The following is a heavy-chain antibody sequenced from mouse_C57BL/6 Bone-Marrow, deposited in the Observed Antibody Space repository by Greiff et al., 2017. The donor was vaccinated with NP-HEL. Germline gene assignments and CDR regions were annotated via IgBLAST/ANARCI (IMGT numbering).Heavy chain of an antibody. CDR1: GFTFSSYA. Sequence: EVQGVESGGGLVKPGGSLKLSCAASGFTFSSYAMSWVRQTPEKRLEWVATISDGGSYTYYPDNVKGRFTISRDNAKNNLYLQMSHLKSEDTAMYYCARVYYGSSFSAWFAYWGQGTLVTVSA. J-gene: IGHJ3*01. CDR3: ARVYYGSSFSAWFAY. V-gene: IGHV5-4*01. CDR2: ISDGGSYT. D-gene: IGHD1-1*01.